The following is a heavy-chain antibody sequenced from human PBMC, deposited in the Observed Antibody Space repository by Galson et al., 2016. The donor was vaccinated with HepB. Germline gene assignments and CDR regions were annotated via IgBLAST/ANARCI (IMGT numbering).Heavy chain of an antibody. CDR2: INPNSGVT. Sequence: SVKVSCKASGYTFTHYYIHWVRQAPGQGLEWMGWINPNSGVTTYAQKFQGRVTMTRDTSISTVYMELSSLRSDDTAMYYCAREAKPYGDIDSWGQGTLVTVSS. J-gene: IGHJ4*02. CDR3: AREAKPYGDIDS. D-gene: IGHD4-17*01. V-gene: IGHV1-2*02. CDR1: GYTFTHYY.